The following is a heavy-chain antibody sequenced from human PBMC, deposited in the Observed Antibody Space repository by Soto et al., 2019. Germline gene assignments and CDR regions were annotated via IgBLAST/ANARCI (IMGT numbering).Heavy chain of an antibody. J-gene: IGHJ4*02. CDR1: GYALTTYY. V-gene: IGHV1-46*01. Sequence: ASVKVSCKASGYALTTYYIHWVRQAPGQGLEWMGIINPSDTTTYYEQRFQGRVTMTRDTSTSTVYLELSGLRSEDTAIYYCARDPAYVDLVTTMNLLNGLFDYWGQGTRVTVSS. D-gene: IGHD2-21*02. CDR2: INPSDTTT. CDR3: ARDPAYVDLVTTMNLLNGLFDY.